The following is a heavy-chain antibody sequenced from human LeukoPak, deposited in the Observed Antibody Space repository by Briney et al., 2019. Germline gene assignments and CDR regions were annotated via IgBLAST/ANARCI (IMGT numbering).Heavy chain of an antibody. CDR1: GFTFSNYW. CDR2: IKQDGSEK. CDR3: ARASDPWLQLT. D-gene: IGHD5-24*01. J-gene: IGHJ5*02. Sequence: AGSLRLSCAASGFTFSNYWMIWVRQAPGKGLEWVGNIKQDGSEKGYADSVRGRFSISRDNAQTSLYLQMNSLRAEDTAVYYCARASDPWLQLTWGQGTLVTVSS. V-gene: IGHV3-7*05.